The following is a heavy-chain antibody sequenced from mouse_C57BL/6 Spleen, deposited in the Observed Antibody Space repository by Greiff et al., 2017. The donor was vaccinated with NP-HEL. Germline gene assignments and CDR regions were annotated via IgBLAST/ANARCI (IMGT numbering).Heavy chain of an antibody. CDR2: IRNKANGYTT. Sequence: EVKLVESGGGLVQPGGSLSLSCAASGFTFADYYMSWVRQPPGKALEWLGFIRNKANGYTTEYSASVKGRFTISRDNSQSILYLQMNALRAEDSATYYCARYISLVYYFDYWGQGTTLTVSS. J-gene: IGHJ2*01. D-gene: IGHD6-2*01. CDR1: GFTFADYY. CDR3: ARYISLVYYFDY. V-gene: IGHV7-3*01.